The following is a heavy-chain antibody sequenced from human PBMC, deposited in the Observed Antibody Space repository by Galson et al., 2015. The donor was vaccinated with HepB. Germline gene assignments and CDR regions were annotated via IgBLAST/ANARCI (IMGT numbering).Heavy chain of an antibody. CDR1: GFTFDDYA. D-gene: IGHD6-19*01. CDR2: ISWNSGSI. J-gene: IGHJ4*02. Sequence: SLRLSCAASGFTFDDYAMHWVRQAPGKGLEWVSGISWNSGSIGYADSVKGRFTISRDNAKNSLYLQMNSLRAEDTALYYFAKAAIAVAVWGVFDYWGQGTLVNVSS. CDR3: AKAAIAVAVWGVFDY. V-gene: IGHV3-9*01.